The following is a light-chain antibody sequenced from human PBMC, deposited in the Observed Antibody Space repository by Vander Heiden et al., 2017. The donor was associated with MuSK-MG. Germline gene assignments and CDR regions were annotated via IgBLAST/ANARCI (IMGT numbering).Light chain of an antibody. V-gene: IGLV1-44*01. CDR1: SSNIGSNT. Sequence: QSVLTQPPSASGTPGPRVTISCSGSSSNIGSNTVNWYQQLPGTAPKLLIYSNNQRPSGVPDRFSGSKSGTSASLAISGLQSEDEADYYCAAWDDSLNGPVVGGGTKLTVL. CDR2: SNN. J-gene: IGLJ2*01. CDR3: AAWDDSLNGPV.